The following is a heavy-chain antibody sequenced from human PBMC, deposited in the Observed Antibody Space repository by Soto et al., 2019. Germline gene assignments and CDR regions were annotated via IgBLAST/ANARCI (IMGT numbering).Heavy chain of an antibody. D-gene: IGHD1-7*01. Sequence: SVKVSCKASGGTFSSYAISWVRQAPGQGLEWMGGIIPIFGTANYAQKFQGRVTIAADESTSTAYMELSSLRSEDTAVYYCARKTGTNYYGMDVWGQGTTVTVSS. CDR1: GGTFSSYA. CDR2: IIPIFGTA. V-gene: IGHV1-69*13. J-gene: IGHJ6*02. CDR3: ARKTGTNYYGMDV.